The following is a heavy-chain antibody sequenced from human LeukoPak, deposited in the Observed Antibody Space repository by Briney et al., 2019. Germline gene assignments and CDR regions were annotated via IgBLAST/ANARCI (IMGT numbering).Heavy chain of an antibody. V-gene: IGHV3-48*03. J-gene: IGHJ4*02. CDR3: ALLAVASDFDY. CDR2: IASSGTTR. CDR1: GFPFSVYE. Sequence: GGALRLSCAVSGFPFSVYEMNWVRQAPGKGLEWVSNIASSGTTRHYADSVKGRFSISRDNAENSLFLQMNSLRVEDTGIYYCALLAVASDFDYWGQGVLVTVSS. D-gene: IGHD6-19*01.